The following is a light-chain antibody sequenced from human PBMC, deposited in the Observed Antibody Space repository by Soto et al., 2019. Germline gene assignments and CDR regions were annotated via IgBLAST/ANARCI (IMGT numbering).Light chain of an antibody. CDR1: QSVSSNY. Sequence: EIVLTHSPGTLSLSPGERATLSCRASQSVSSNYIAWYQQNPGQAPRLLIYGASTRATGIPDRFSGSGFGTDFTLTISRLEPEDFAVYFCQQYGRSPPFAFGQGTKVXI. V-gene: IGKV3-20*01. CDR3: QQYGRSPPFA. J-gene: IGKJ2*01. CDR2: GAS.